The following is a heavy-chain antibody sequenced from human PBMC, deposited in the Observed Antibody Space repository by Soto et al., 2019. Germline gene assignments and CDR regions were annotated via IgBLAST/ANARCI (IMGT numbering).Heavy chain of an antibody. CDR2: ISGDTATT. D-gene: IGHD2-15*01. V-gene: IGHV3-23*01. CDR1: GFSFSEYS. CDR3: TTSNLGVDF. J-gene: IGHJ4*02. Sequence: PGGSLRLSCAASGFSFSEYSMTWVRQAPGKGLQWVSAISGDTATTHYADSVKGRFTISRDDSKNTLYLQMTSLTPDDTGVYYCTTSNLGVDFWGPRTLVTVSS.